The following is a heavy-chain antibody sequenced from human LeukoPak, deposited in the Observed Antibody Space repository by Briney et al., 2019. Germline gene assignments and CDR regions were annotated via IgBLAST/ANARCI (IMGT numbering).Heavy chain of an antibody. CDR1: GYSFTSYW. CDR2: IYPGDSDT. Sequence: GESLKFSCKGSGYSFTSYWIGWVRQIPGKGLEWMGIIYPGDSDTRYSPSFQGQVTISADKSISTAYLQWSSLKASDTAMYYCARRGGNYYDSREVDYWGQGTLVTVSS. CDR3: ARRGGNYYDSREVDY. D-gene: IGHD3-22*01. J-gene: IGHJ4*02. V-gene: IGHV5-51*01.